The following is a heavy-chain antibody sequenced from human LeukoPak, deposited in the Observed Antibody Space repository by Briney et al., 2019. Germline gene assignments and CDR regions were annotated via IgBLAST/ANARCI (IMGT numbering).Heavy chain of an antibody. CDR1: GYSFTDYW. D-gene: IGHD6-13*01. V-gene: IGHV5-51*01. CDR2: IYPGDSDT. J-gene: IGHJ4*02. CDR3: ARPVYSSSWYFDY. Sequence: GESLKISCKGSGYSFTDYWIGWVRQMPGKGLEWMGIIYPGDSDTKYSPSFQGQVTMSADKSSSTAYLEWSSLKASDTAMYYCARPVYSSSWYFDYWGQGTLVTVSS.